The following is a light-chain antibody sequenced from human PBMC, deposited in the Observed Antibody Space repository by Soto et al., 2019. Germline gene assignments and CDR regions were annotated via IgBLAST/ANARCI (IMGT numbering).Light chain of an antibody. J-gene: IGKJ5*01. CDR3: QQSYSTPSIT. CDR1: HSISRY. Sequence: DIQLTQSPSSLSASVGDRVTITCRASHSISRYLNWYQQKPGKAPKLLIYAASSLQSGVPSRFSGSGSGTDFTLTISSLQPEDFATYYCQQSYSTPSITFGQGTRLEIK. V-gene: IGKV1-39*01. CDR2: AAS.